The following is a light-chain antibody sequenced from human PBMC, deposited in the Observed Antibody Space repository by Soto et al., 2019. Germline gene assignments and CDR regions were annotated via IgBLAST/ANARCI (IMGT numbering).Light chain of an antibody. CDR3: QQYGSSPLT. J-gene: IGKJ4*01. Sequence: EIVLTQSPGTLSLSPWERATLSCRASQRVSRNVAWYQQKPGQAPRLLIYGASSRATGIPDRFSGSGSGTDFTLTISRLEPEDFAVYYCQQYGSSPLTFGGGTKVDIK. CDR1: QRVSRN. V-gene: IGKV3-20*01. CDR2: GAS.